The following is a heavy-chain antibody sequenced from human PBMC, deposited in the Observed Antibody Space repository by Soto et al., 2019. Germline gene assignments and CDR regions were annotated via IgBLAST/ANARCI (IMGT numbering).Heavy chain of an antibody. CDR2: IYYSGST. J-gene: IGHJ6*02. CDR3: ATVYTTPGPLCMDV. Sequence: SETLSLTCTVSGGSVSSGSYYWSWLRQPPGKGLEWIGYIYYSGSTNYNPSLKSRVTTSVDTSKNQFSLKLSSVTAADTAVYYCATVYTTPGPLCMDVWGQGTTVTVSS. CDR1: GGSVSSGSYY. D-gene: IGHD2-2*02. V-gene: IGHV4-61*01.